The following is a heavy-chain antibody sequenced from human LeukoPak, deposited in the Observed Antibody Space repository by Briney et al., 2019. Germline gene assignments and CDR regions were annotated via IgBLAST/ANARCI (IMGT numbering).Heavy chain of an antibody. CDR2: ISDAGGST. D-gene: IGHD3-3*01. V-gene: IGHV3-23*01. Sequence: GGSLRLSCEASGFTFSSDAMSCVRQAPGKGLEWVSAISDAGGSTYYADSVKGRFTISRDNAKDSLYLQMNSLRAEDTAVYYCARDPNYDFWSAYYIGYFDYWGQGTLVTVSS. CDR1: GFTFSSDA. J-gene: IGHJ4*02. CDR3: ARDPNYDFWSAYYIGYFDY.